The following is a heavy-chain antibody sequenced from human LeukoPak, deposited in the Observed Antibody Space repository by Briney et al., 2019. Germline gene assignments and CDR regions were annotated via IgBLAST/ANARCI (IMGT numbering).Heavy chain of an antibody. CDR1: GGTFSSYA. J-gene: IGHJ6*03. D-gene: IGHD5-24*01. CDR2: IIPIFGTA. V-gene: IGHV1-69*05. CDR3: AVSPVEMATIPYYYYYMDV. Sequence: GASVKVSCKASGGTFSSYAISWVRQAPGQGLEWMGGIIPIFGTANYTQKFQCRVTITTDESTSTAYMELSSLRSEDTAVYYCAVSPVEMATIPYYYYYMDVWGKGTTVTVSS.